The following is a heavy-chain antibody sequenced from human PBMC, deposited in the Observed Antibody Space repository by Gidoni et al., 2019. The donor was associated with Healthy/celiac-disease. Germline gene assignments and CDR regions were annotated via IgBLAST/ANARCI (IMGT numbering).Heavy chain of an antibody. V-gene: IGHV4-34*01. CDR2: INHSGRT. CDR1: GGSFSGYY. D-gene: IGHD3-10*01. CDR3: ARGVGGNYYGSGSYYHY. J-gene: IGHJ4*02. Sequence: QVQLQQWGAGLLKPSETLSLTCAVYGGSFSGYYWGWIRQPPGKGLEWIGEINHSGRTNYNPSLKSRVTISVDTSKNQFSLKLSSVTAADTAVYYCARGVGGNYYGSGSYYHYWGQGTLVTVSS.